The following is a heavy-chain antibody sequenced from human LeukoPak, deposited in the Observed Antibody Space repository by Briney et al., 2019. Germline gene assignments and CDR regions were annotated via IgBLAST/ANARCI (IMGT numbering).Heavy chain of an antibody. D-gene: IGHD2-2*01. J-gene: IGHJ3*02. CDR3: ARASDEYCSSTSCDHHDAFDI. Sequence: SQTLSLTCTVSGGSISSGGYYWSWIRQPPGKGLEWIGYIYHSGSTYYNPSLKSRVTISVDRSKNQFSLKLSSVTAADTAVYYCARASDEYCSSTSCDHHDAFDIWGQGTLVTVSS. V-gene: IGHV4-30-2*01. CDR1: GGSISSGGYY. CDR2: IYHSGST.